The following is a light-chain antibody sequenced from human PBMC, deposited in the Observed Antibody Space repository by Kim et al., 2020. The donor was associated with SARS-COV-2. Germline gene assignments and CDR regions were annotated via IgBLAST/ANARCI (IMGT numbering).Light chain of an antibody. Sequence: SPGERVTPSCRASQSGSSKLAWYQQKPGQDPSLLIYGAATRATGTPARFSGSGSGTEFTLDISSLQSDYFAVYYCQQYDTWPPVTFGGGTKVDIK. V-gene: IGKV3-15*01. J-gene: IGKJ4*01. CDR1: QSGSSK. CDR3: QQYDTWPPVT. CDR2: GAA.